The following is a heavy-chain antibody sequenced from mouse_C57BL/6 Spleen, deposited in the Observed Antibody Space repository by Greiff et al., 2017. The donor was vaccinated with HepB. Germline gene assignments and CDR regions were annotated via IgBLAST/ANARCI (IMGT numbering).Heavy chain of an antibody. CDR1: GYTFTSYW. J-gene: IGHJ4*01. CDR3: ARSRQYGGGSMYY. Sequence: QVQLQQPRAELVKPGASVLMSCMATGYTFTSYWITWVKQRPGQGLEWIGDIYPGSGSTNYIEKFKSKPTLTVDRSSSTAYMQLSSLTAEDYAVYYCARSRQYGGGSMYYWGHGTTNTVTS. CDR2: IYPGSGST. D-gene: IGHD1-1*01. V-gene: IGHV1-55*01.